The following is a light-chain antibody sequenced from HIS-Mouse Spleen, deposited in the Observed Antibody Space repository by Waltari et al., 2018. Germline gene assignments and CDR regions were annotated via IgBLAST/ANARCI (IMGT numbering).Light chain of an antibody. J-gene: IGLJ2*01. CDR2: EGS. CDR3: CSYAGSSTFEV. CDR1: SSDVGSYNL. V-gene: IGLV2-23*03. Sequence: SALTQPASVSGSPGQSITISCTGTSSDVGSYNLVSWYHQHPGKAPKLMIYEGSKRPSGVSNRFSGSKSGNTASLTISGLQAEDEADYYCCSYAGSSTFEVFGGGTKLTVL.